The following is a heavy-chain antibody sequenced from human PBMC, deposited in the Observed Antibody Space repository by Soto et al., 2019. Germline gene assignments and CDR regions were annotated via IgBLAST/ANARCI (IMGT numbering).Heavy chain of an antibody. CDR3: ARDRSYDFWSGYSYYYGMDV. CDR2: ISAYNGNT. CDR1: GYTFTSYG. D-gene: IGHD3-3*01. Sequence: QVQLVQSGAEVKKPGASVKVSCKASGYTFTSYGISWVRQAPGQGLEWMGWISAYNGNTNYAQKLQGRVTMTTDTSTSTAYMELRSLRSDDTAVYYCARDRSYDFWSGYSYYYGMDVWGQGTTVTVSS. V-gene: IGHV1-18*01. J-gene: IGHJ6*02.